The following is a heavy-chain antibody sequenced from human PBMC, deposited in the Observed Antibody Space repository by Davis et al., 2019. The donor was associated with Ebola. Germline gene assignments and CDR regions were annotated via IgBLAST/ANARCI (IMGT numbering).Heavy chain of an antibody. CDR3: ARHLSYSSSWYYYGMDV. CDR2: IYPGDSDT. Sequence: GESLKISCTGSGYSFTSYWIGWARQMPGKGLEWMGIIYPGDSDTRYSPSFQGQVTISADKSISTAYLQWSSLKASDTAMYYCARHLSYSSSWYYYGMDVWGQGTTVTVSS. J-gene: IGHJ6*02. CDR1: GYSFTSYW. D-gene: IGHD6-13*01. V-gene: IGHV5-51*01.